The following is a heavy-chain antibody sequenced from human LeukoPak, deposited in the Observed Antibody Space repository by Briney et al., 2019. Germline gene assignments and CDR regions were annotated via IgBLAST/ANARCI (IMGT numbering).Heavy chain of an antibody. CDR2: IKSNTFGGTT. CDR3: STEFYGSANFNF. V-gene: IGHV3-15*01. D-gene: IGHD3-10*01. CDR1: GFTFSDAW. Sequence: GGSLRLSCAGSGFTFSDAWMSWVRQAPGRGLEWVGHIKSNTFGGTTDYAAPVKGRFTISRDDSQNTLFLQMDSLKTEDTAVYFCSTEFYGSANFNFWGQGTLVTVSS. J-gene: IGHJ4*02.